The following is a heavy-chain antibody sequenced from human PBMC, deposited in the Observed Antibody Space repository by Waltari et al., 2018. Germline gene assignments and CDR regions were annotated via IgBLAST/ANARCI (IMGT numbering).Heavy chain of an antibody. V-gene: IGHV1-2*06. D-gene: IGHD6-6*01. CDR1: GYTFTGYY. J-gene: IGHJ5*02. Sequence: QVQLVQSGAEVKKPGASVKVSCKASGYTFTGYYMHWVRHAPGQGLEWMGRINPNSGGTNYAQKFQGRVTMTRDTSISTAYMELSRLRSDDTAVYYCARESIAARRGDGWFDPWGQGTLVTVSS. CDR2: INPNSGGT. CDR3: ARESIAARRGDGWFDP.